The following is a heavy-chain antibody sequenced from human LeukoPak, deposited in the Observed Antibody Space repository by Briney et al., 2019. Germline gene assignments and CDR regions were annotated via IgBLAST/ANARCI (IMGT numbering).Heavy chain of an antibody. CDR1: GFTFSSYG. V-gene: IGHV3-30*02. D-gene: IGHD1-26*01. Sequence: GGSLRLSCAASGFTFSSYGMHWVRQAPGKGLEWVAFIRYDGSNKYYADSVKGRFTISRDNSKNTLYLQMNSLRAEDTAVYYSAGATKHHDAFDIWGQGTMVTVSS. CDR2: IRYDGSNK. CDR3: AGATKHHDAFDI. J-gene: IGHJ3*02.